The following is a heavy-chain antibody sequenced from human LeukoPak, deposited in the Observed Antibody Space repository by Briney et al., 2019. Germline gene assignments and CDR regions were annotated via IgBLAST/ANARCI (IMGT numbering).Heavy chain of an antibody. V-gene: IGHV4-4*07. J-gene: IGHJ4*02. CDR1: GGSISSYY. D-gene: IGHD4-11*01. Sequence: SETLSLTCTVSGGSISSYYWSWIRQPAGKGLEWIGRIYTSGSTNYNPSLKSRVTMSVDTSKNQSSLKLSSVTAADTAVYYCARETSHSARLGIDYWGQGTLVTVSS. CDR2: IYTSGST. CDR3: ARETSHSARLGIDY.